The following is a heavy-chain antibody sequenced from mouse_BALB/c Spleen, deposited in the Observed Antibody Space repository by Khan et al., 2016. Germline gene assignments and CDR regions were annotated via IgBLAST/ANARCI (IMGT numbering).Heavy chain of an antibody. CDR3: ARDDQDYDAWFAS. CDR2: IWPGGST. D-gene: IGHD2-4*01. V-gene: IGHV2-9*02. J-gene: IGHJ3*01. Sequence: QVQLQQSGPGLVAPSQSLSITCTVTGFSLTNSGVHWIRQPPGKGLEWLGVIWPGGSTDYNSALMSRLSITKDNSQNQVFLKMISLQTDDPAMYEYARDDQDYDAWFASWGQGTLVIVSA. CDR1: GFSLTNSG.